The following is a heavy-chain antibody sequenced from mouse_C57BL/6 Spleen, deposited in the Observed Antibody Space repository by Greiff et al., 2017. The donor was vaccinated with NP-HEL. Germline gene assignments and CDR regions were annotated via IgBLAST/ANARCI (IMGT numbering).Heavy chain of an antibody. J-gene: IGHJ1*03. D-gene: IGHD2-3*01. CDR2: IWSGGST. CDR1: GFSLTSYG. CDR3: ARNLDGYYPYWYFDV. V-gene: IGHV2-2*01. Sequence: QVQLKESGPGLVQPSQSLSITCTVSGFSLTSYGVHWVRQSPGKGLEWLGVIWSGGSTDYNAAFISRLSISKDNSKSQVFFKMNSLQADDTAIYYCARNLDGYYPYWYFDVWGTGTTVTVSS.